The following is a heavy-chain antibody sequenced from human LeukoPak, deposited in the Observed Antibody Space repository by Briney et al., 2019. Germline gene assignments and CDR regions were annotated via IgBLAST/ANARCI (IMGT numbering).Heavy chain of an antibody. CDR1: GYTFTSYG. D-gene: IGHD5-12*01. CDR3: ARALSVYSGYDDAVDI. J-gene: IGHJ3*02. Sequence: GASVKVSCKASGYTFTSYGISWVRQAPGQGLEWMGWSNPNSGGTKCAQNFQGRVTMTRDTSMNTAYMELSRLRSDDTAVYYCARALSVYSGYDDAVDIWGQGTMVTVSS. V-gene: IGHV1-2*02. CDR2: SNPNSGGT.